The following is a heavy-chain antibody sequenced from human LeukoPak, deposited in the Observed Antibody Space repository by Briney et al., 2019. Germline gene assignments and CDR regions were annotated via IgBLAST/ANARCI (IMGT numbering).Heavy chain of an antibody. CDR1: GGSTSSGSYY. CDR3: ATRGY. Sequence: SETLSLTCTVSGGSTSSGSYYWSWIRQPPGKGLEWIGEINHSGSTNYNPSLKSRVTISVDTSKNQFSLKLSSVTAADTAVYYCATRGYWGQGTLVTVSS. CDR2: INHSGST. J-gene: IGHJ4*02. V-gene: IGHV4-39*07.